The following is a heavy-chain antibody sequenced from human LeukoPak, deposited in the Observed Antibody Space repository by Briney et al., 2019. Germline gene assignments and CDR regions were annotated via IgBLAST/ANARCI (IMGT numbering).Heavy chain of an antibody. CDR1: GLTFNNDE. J-gene: IGHJ4*02. CDR3: AREASTYAPSGPFYFDS. Sequence: GGSLRLSCAASGLTFNNDEINWVRQAPGKGLEWISYISHSGDTIYYADSVQGRFTISRDNAKNSVYLQMNSLRVEDTALYYCAREASTYAPSGPFYFDSWGQGTLVTVSS. V-gene: IGHV3-48*03. D-gene: IGHD6-25*01. CDR2: ISHSGDTI.